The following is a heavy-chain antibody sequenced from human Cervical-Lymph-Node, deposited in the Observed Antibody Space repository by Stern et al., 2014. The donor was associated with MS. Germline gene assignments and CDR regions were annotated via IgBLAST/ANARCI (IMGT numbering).Heavy chain of an antibody. J-gene: IGHJ4*02. D-gene: IGHD3-3*01. Sequence: QITLKESGPALVKPTKTLTLTCTFSGFSLSTSGMRVSWIRQPPGQALEWLARIDWNDKTFYNTSLMTRLTISKDTSKNQVVLTMTNVDPVDTATYYCARMMGSGYRHYFDSWGQGTPVTVSS. CDR3: ARMMGSGYRHYFDS. V-gene: IGHV2-70*04. CDR2: IDWNDKT. CDR1: GFSLSTSGMR.